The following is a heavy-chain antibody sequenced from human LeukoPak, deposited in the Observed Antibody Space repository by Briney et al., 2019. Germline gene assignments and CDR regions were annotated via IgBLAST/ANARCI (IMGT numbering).Heavy chain of an antibody. CDR3: AKDGLSD. Sequence: TGGSLRLSCAASGFTFSSYGMHWVRQAPGKGLEWVAVISYDGSNKYYADSVKGRFTISRDNSRNTLYLQMNSLRAEDTAVYYCAKDGLSDWGQGTLVTVSS. J-gene: IGHJ4*02. V-gene: IGHV3-30*18. CDR1: GFTFSSYG. CDR2: ISYDGSNK. D-gene: IGHD3-10*01.